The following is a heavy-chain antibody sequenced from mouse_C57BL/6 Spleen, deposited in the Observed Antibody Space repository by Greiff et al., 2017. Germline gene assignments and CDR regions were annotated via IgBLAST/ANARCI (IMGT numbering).Heavy chain of an antibody. D-gene: IGHD3-1*01. CDR3: ARGLLAY. V-gene: IGHV1-55*01. CDR2: IYPGSGST. Sequence: QVQLQQPGAELVKPGASVKLSCKASGYTFTSYWITWVKQRPGQGLEWIGDIYPGSGSTNDNEKFKSKATLTVDTSSSTAYMQLSSLTSEDSAVYYCARGLLAYWGQGTLVTVSA. CDR1: GYTFTSYW. J-gene: IGHJ3*01.